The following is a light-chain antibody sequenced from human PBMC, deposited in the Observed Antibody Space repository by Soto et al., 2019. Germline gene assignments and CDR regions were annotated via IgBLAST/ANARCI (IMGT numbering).Light chain of an antibody. V-gene: IGKV1-5*01. J-gene: IGKJ4*01. Sequence: IKMTQSPSTLSASVGDRVTITCRASQSISSWLAWYQQKPGKAPKLLIYAASTLQSGVPSRFSGSGSGTDFTLTISCLQSEDFATYYCQQYYSYPLTFGGGTKVDI. CDR3: QQYYSYPLT. CDR1: QSISSW. CDR2: AAS.